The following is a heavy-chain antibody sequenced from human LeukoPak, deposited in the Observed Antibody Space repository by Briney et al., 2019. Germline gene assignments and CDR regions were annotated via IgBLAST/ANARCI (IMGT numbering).Heavy chain of an antibody. V-gene: IGHV3-30*18. Sequence: GGSLRLSCAASGFTFSSYGMHWVRQAPGKGLEWVAVISYDGSNKYYADSVKGRFTISRDNSKNTLYLQMNSLRAEDTAVYYCAKDKRQQWPEACFRANWFDPWGQGTLVTVSS. CDR1: GFTFSSYG. CDR3: AKDKRQQWPEACFRANWFDP. CDR2: ISYDGSNK. J-gene: IGHJ5*02. D-gene: IGHD6-19*01.